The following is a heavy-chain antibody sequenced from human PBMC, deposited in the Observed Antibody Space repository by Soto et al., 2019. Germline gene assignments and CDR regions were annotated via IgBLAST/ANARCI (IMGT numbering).Heavy chain of an antibody. CDR1: GFTFSSYS. D-gene: IGHD2-2*01. V-gene: IGHV3-21*01. J-gene: IGHJ4*02. CDR3: ARVGFCWSSTSCRYPKFDY. Sequence: GGSLRLSCAASGFTFSSYSMNWVRQAPGKGLEWVSSISSSSSYIYYADSVKGRFTISRDNAKNSLYLQMNSLRAEDTAVYYCARVGFCWSSTSCRYPKFDYWGQGTLVTVSS. CDR2: ISSSSSYI.